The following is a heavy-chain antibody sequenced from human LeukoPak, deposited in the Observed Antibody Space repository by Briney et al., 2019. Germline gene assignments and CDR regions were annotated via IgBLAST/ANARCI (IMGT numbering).Heavy chain of an antibody. CDR3: ARDGFRYFGSGSYYVGSWFDP. D-gene: IGHD3-10*01. CDR1: GYTFISYG. CDR2: ISGYNGNT. Sequence: ASVNVSCKASGYTFISYGVSWVRQAPGQGLEWMGWISGYNGNTNYAQTFQGRLTMTTDTSTSTAYMELRSLRSDDTAVYYCARDGFRYFGSGSYYVGSWFDPWGQGTLVTVSS. V-gene: IGHV1-18*01. J-gene: IGHJ5*02.